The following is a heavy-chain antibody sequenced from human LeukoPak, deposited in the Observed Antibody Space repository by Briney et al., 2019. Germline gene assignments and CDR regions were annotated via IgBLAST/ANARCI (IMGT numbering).Heavy chain of an antibody. V-gene: IGHV1-2*02. Sequence: ASVKVSCKASGDTFTGYYIHWVRQAPGQELEWMGWLNPKNGVTNYAQKFQGRVTMTRDTSISTAYIELSRLTSDDTAVYYCAREPATTYYYNPWGQGTLVIVSS. CDR2: LNPKNGVT. CDR3: AREPATTYYYNP. CDR1: GDTFTGYY. D-gene: IGHD3-10*01. J-gene: IGHJ4*02.